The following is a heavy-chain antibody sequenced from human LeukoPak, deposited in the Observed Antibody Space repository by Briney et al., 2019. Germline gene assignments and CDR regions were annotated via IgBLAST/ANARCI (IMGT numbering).Heavy chain of an antibody. V-gene: IGHV1-2*02. Sequence: ASVKVSCKASGYTFTGYYTQWVRQAPGQGLEWMGWINPNRGGTNYAQKFQCRVTMTRDTSISTAYMDLSRLRSDDTAVYYCARAANPDYYYYMDVWGKGTTVTVSS. CDR1: GYTFTGYY. CDR3: ARAANPDYYYYMDV. J-gene: IGHJ6*03. CDR2: INPNRGGT.